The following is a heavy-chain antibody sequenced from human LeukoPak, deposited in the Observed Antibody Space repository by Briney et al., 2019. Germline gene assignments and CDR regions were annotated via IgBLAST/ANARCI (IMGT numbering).Heavy chain of an antibody. Sequence: SETLSLTCAVYGGSFSGYYWSWIRQPPGKGPEWIGEINHSGSTNYNPSLKSRVTISVDTSKNQFSLKLSSVTAADTAVYYCAREGQLEPTFDYWGQGTLVTVSS. D-gene: IGHD1-1*01. CDR1: GGSFSGYY. V-gene: IGHV4-34*01. J-gene: IGHJ4*02. CDR2: INHSGST. CDR3: AREGQLEPTFDY.